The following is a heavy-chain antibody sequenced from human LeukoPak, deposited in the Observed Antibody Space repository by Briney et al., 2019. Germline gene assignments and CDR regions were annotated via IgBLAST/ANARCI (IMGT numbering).Heavy chain of an antibody. J-gene: IGHJ4*02. CDR3: ARLYYGSGSYKNSDY. CDR2: IIPILGIA. V-gene: IGHV1-69*04. CDR1: GGTFSSYA. D-gene: IGHD3-10*01. Sequence: SVKVSCKASGGTFSSYAISWVRQAPGQGLEWMGRIIPILGIANYAQKFQGRVTITADRSTSTAYMELSSLRSEDTAVYYCARLYYGSGSYKNSDYWGQGTLVTVSS.